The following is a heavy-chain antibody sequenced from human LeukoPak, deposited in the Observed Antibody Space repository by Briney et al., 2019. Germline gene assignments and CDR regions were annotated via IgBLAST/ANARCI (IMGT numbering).Heavy chain of an antibody. CDR3: ARGRRIAVAGTGWFDP. J-gene: IGHJ5*02. Sequence: SETLSLTCAVYGGSFSGYYWSWIRQPPGKGLEWLGEINHSGSTNYNPSLKSRVTISVDTSKNQFSLKLSSVTAVDTAVYYCARGRRIAVAGTGWFDPWGQGTLVTVSS. D-gene: IGHD6-19*01. V-gene: IGHV4-34*01. CDR1: GGSFSGYY. CDR2: INHSGST.